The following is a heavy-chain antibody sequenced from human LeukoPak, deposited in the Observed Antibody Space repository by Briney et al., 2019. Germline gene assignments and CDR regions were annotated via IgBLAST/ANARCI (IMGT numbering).Heavy chain of an antibody. CDR2: INHSGST. J-gene: IGHJ2*01. CDR3: ARVLEGSSGQHWYFDL. Sequence: SETLSLTCAVYGGSFSGYYWSWIRQPPGKGLEWIGEINHSGSTNYNPSLKSRVTISVDTSKKQFSLKLSSVTAADTAVYYCARVLEGSSGQHWYFDLWGQGTLVTVSS. V-gene: IGHV4-34*01. D-gene: IGHD6-19*01. CDR1: GGSFSGYY.